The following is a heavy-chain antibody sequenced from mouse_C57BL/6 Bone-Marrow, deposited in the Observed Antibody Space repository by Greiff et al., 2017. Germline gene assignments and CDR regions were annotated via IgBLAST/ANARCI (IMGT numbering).Heavy chain of an antibody. V-gene: IGHV1-72*01. J-gene: IGHJ1*03. CDR3: ARPYDYGRYFDV. CDR1: GYTFTSYC. Sequence: VQLQQPGAELVKPGASVKLSCKASGYTFTSYCMPWVRQRPGRGLEWIGTIDPDSSGTKYNEKFKSKSTLTVDKTSSTAYMQLSSRTSEDSAVYYCARPYDYGRYFDVWGTGTTVTVSS. CDR2: IDPDSSGT. D-gene: IGHD2-4*01.